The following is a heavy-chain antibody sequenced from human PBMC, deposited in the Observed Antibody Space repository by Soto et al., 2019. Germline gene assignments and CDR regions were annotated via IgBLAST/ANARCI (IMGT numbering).Heavy chain of an antibody. D-gene: IGHD2-15*01. CDR2: TRNKANSYTT. CDR1: GFTFSDHY. V-gene: IGHV3-72*01. J-gene: IGHJ3*02. Sequence: EVQLVESGGGLVQPGGSLRLSCAASGFTFSDHYMDWVRQAPGKGLEWVGRTRNKANSYTTEYAASVKGRFTISRXDXKNSLYLQMNSLKTEDTAVYYCARDGAAAAHGAFDIWGQGTMVTVSS. CDR3: ARDGAAAAHGAFDI.